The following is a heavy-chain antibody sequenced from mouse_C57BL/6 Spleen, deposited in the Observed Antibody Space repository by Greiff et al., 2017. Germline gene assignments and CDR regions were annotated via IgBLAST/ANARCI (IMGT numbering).Heavy chain of an antibody. Sequence: VKLMESGAELARPGASVKLSCKASGYTFTSYGISWVKQRTGQGLEWIAEIYPGSGNTYYNEKFKGKAPLTAEKSSSTAYMRLRCRTSEDSAGYFCASGEYLAYWGQGTLVTVSA. J-gene: IGHJ3*01. CDR3: ASGEYLAY. CDR1: GYTFTSYG. CDR2: IYPGSGNT. V-gene: IGHV1-81*01. D-gene: IGHD2-10*02.